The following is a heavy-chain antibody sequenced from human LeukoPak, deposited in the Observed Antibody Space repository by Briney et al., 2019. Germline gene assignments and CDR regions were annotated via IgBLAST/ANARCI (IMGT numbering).Heavy chain of an antibody. J-gene: IGHJ4*02. CDR1: GFTFSRYG. D-gene: IGHD4-17*01. V-gene: IGHV3-30*18. Sequence: GGSLRLSCAASGFTFSRYGMHWVRQAPGKGLEWVAVIAFDGSSKYYADSAKGRFTISRENSRNTLYLQVNSLSAEDTAVYYCAKGHPYGDYIQLDCWGQGTLVTVSS. CDR2: IAFDGSSK. CDR3: AKGHPYGDYIQLDC.